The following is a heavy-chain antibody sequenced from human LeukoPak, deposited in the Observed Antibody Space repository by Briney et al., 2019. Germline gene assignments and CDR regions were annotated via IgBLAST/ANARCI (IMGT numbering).Heavy chain of an antibody. CDR1: RFTFSTYW. V-gene: IGHV3-7*03. Sequence: PGGSLRLSCAASRFTFSTYWMSWVRQAPGKGLEWVANIKQDGSEKYYVDSVKGRFTISRDDAKNSLYLQMNRLRAEDTAVYYCAKRYCSGGSCYWFDYWGQGTLVTVSS. CDR3: AKRYCSGGSCYWFDY. J-gene: IGHJ4*02. CDR2: IKQDGSEK. D-gene: IGHD2-15*01.